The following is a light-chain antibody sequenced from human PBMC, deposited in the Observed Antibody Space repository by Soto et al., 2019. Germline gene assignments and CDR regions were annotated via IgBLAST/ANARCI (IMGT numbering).Light chain of an antibody. CDR3: QVWDSSSDLDWV. J-gene: IGLJ3*02. V-gene: IGLV3-21*02. CDR1: NFGSKS. Sequence: SYELTQPPSVSVAPGQTARITCGGNNFGSKSVHWYQQKPGQAPVLVVYDDSDRPSGIPERFSGSNSGNTATLTISRVEAGDEADYYCQVWDSSSDLDWVFGGGTKLTVL. CDR2: DDS.